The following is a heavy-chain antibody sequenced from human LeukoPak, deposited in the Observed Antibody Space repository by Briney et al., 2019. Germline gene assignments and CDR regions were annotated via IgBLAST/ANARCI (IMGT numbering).Heavy chain of an antibody. CDR3: ASGSGSYRTPYYYMDV. J-gene: IGHJ6*03. V-gene: IGHV3-30*14. CDR1: GFTFSSYA. CDR2: ISYDGSNK. D-gene: IGHD3-10*01. Sequence: PGGSLRLSCAASGFTFSSYAMHWVRQAPGKGLEWVAVISYDGSNKYYADSVKGRFTISRDNSKNTLYLQMNSLRAEDTAVYYCASGSGSYRTPYYYMDVWGTGTTVTVSS.